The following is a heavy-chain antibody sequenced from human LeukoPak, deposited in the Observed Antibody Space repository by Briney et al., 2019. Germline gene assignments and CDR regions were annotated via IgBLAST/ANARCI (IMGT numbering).Heavy chain of an antibody. D-gene: IGHD2-2*01. CDR1: GFTFSSYS. V-gene: IGHV3-48*01. CDR3: ARSPWSLYCSSTSCFIGEEGFDY. Sequence: GGSLRLSCAASGFTFSSYSMNWVRQAPGKGLEWVSYISSSSSTIYYADSVKGRFTISRDNAKNSLYLQMNSLRAEDTAVYYCARSPWSLYCSSTSCFIGEEGFDYRGQGTLVTVSS. CDR2: ISSSSSTI. J-gene: IGHJ4*02.